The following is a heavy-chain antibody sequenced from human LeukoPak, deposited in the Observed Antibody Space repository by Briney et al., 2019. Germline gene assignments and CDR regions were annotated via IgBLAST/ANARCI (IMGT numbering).Heavy chain of an antibody. CDR2: ISYDGSNK. Sequence: GSLRLSCAASGFTFSSYGMHWVRQAPGKGLEWVAVISYDGSNKYYADSVKGRFTISRDNSKNTLYLQMNSLRAEDTAVYYSAKDYYGSGPFDYWGQGTLVTVSS. CDR3: AKDYYGSGPFDY. V-gene: IGHV3-30*18. CDR1: GFTFSSYG. D-gene: IGHD3-10*01. J-gene: IGHJ4*02.